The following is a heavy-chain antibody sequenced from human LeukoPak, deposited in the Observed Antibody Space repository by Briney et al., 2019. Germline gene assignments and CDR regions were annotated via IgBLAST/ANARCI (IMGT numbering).Heavy chain of an antibody. J-gene: IGHJ4*02. Sequence: SETLSLTCTVSGGSISTYYWNWIRQSPGKGLEWIGYMYYSGSTNYNPSLKSRVTISVDTSKNESSLKLSSVTAADTAVYYCARTPATTWANHFDYWGQGTLVTVSS. CDR1: GGSISTYY. CDR3: ARTPATTWANHFDY. V-gene: IGHV4-59*01. D-gene: IGHD4-17*01. CDR2: MYYSGST.